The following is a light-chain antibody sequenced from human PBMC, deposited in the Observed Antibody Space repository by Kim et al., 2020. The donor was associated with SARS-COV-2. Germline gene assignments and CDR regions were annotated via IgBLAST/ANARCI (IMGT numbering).Light chain of an antibody. J-gene: IGKJ1*01. Sequence: DIQMTQSPSSLSASLGDRVTITCRASQGIRSDLGWYQQKPGRAPTRLIYGASTLESGVPSRFSGSGSGTEFTLTISSLQPEDFATYYGLQHHAYPRTFGQGTKVDIK. V-gene: IGKV1-17*01. CDR2: GAS. CDR3: LQHHAYPRT. CDR1: QGIRSD.